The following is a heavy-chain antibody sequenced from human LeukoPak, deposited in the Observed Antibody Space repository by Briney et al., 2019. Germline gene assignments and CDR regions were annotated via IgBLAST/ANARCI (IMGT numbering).Heavy chain of an antibody. CDR1: GFTFSNYG. J-gene: IGHJ3*02. V-gene: IGHV3-33*06. Sequence: GGSLRLSCAAAGFTFSNYGMHWVRQAPGKGLEWVAIIWHDGSGKYYADSVKGRFTISRDNSKNTLYLQMNSLRAEDTAVYYCAKTQPTMVRGGPFDAFDIWGQGTMVTVSS. CDR2: IWHDGSGK. CDR3: AKTQPTMVRGGPFDAFDI. D-gene: IGHD3-10*01.